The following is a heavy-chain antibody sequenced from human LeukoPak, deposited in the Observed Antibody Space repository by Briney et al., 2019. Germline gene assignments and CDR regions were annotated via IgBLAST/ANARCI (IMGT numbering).Heavy chain of an antibody. J-gene: IGHJ5*02. D-gene: IGHD4-17*01. V-gene: IGHV4-34*01. CDR2: INHSGST. CDR3: ARGTAMGDWFDP. Sequence: SETLSVTCAVYGGSLSGYYWSWIRQPPGKGLEWIGEINHSGSTNYNPSLKSRVTISVDTSKNQFSLKLSSVTAADTAVYYCARGTAMGDWFDPWGQGTLVTVSS. CDR1: GGSLSGYY.